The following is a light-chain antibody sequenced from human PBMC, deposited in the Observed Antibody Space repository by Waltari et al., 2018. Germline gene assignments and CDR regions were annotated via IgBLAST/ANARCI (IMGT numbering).Light chain of an antibody. J-gene: IGLJ3*02. V-gene: IGLV1-36*01. Sequence: SALTQEASLSAAVGPEVTLSCAGDSNNVAGPTVAWFQQISPGAPKTVPFGDSLPSGVADRSSGSTTGTTAYLTISGLQPEDEGDFYCSTWDYSLSGWVFGGGTKLTVL. CDR3: STWDYSLSGWV. CDR1: SNNVAGPT. CDR2: GD.